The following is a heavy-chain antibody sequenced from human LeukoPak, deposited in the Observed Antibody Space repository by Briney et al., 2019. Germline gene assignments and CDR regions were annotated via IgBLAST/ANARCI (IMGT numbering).Heavy chain of an antibody. CDR2: INHSGST. D-gene: IGHD6-6*01. J-gene: IGHJ4*02. Sequence: SETLSLTCAVYVGSFSGYYWSWIRQPPWKGLEWIGEINHSGSTNYNPSLKSRVTISVDTSKNQFSLKLSSVTAADTAVYYCAMYSSSSVYWGQGTLVTVSS. CDR1: VGSFSGYY. V-gene: IGHV4-34*01. CDR3: AMYSSSSVY.